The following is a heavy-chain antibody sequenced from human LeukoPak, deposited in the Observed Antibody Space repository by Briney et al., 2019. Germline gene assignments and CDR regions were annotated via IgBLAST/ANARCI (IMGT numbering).Heavy chain of an antibody. CDR1: GYTFTSYY. D-gene: IGHD4-11*01. CDR2: INPSGGST. V-gene: IGHV1-46*01. J-gene: IGHJ4*02. CDR3: ARADYSKSFDY. Sequence: ASVKVSCRASGYTFTSYYMHWVRQAPGQGLEWMGIINPSGGSTSYAQKFQGRVTITTDESTSTAYMELSSLRSEDTAVYYCARADYSKSFDYWGQGTLVTVSS.